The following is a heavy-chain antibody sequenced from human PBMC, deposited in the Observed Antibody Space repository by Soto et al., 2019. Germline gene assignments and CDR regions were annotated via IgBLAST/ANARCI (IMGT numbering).Heavy chain of an antibody. D-gene: IGHD3-10*01. CDR2: ISPYNGNT. CDR1: GYTFTSYG. CDR3: ARLNTMVRGVFPPD. V-gene: IGHV1-18*01. Sequence: ASVKVSCKASGYTFTSYGISWVRQAPGQGLEWMGWISPYNGNTYFGQEFQVRVTLTTDASTSTVYMELSSLRSEDTAVYYCARLNTMVRGVFPPDWGQGTLVTVSS. J-gene: IGHJ4*02.